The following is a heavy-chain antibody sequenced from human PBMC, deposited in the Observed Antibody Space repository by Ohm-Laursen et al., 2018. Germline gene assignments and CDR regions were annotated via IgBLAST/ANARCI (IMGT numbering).Heavy chain of an antibody. V-gene: IGHV4-59*01. CDR1: GDVITRYY. J-gene: IGHJ4*02. D-gene: IGHD3-22*01. CDR2: IFYTGKI. CDR3: ARDHYDSSGYDY. Sequence: SETLSLTCNVSGDVITRYYWSWIRQPPGMRLEWIGYIFYTGKIKYNPSLKSRVTISVDTSKNQFSLKLSSVTAADTAVHYCARDHYDSSGYDYWGQGTLVTVSS.